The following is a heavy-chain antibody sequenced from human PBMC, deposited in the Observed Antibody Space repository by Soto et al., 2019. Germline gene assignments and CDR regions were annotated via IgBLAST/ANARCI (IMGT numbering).Heavy chain of an antibody. CDR1: GFTFSSYG. V-gene: IGHV3-30*18. CDR2: ISYDGSNK. D-gene: IGHD3-3*01. Sequence: QVQLVESGGGVVQPGRSLRLSCAASGFTFSSYGMHWVRQAPGKGLEWVAVISYDGSNKYYADSVKGRFTISRDNSKNALYLQMNRLRAEDTAVYYCAKDSPLDYDFWSGYRDLDYWGQGTLVTVSS. CDR3: AKDSPLDYDFWSGYRDLDY. J-gene: IGHJ4*02.